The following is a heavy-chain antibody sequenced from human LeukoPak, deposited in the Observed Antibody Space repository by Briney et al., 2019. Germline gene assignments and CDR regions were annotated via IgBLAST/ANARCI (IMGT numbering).Heavy chain of an antibody. CDR1: GCTFTSYW. Sequence: GESLKISCEGSGCTFTSYWITWVRQIPGKGLEWMGKIDPSDSYTNYSPSFQGHVTISADKSISTAYLQWSSLKASDTAMYYCARHASDNWFDPWGQGTLVTVSS. CDR3: ARHASDNWFDP. CDR2: IDPSDSYT. J-gene: IGHJ5*02. D-gene: IGHD2-2*01. V-gene: IGHV5-10-1*01.